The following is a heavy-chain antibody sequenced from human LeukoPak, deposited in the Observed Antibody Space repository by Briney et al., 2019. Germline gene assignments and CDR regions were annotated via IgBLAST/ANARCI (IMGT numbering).Heavy chain of an antibody. CDR3: AKVTVCYGCYFDY. CDR1: GYTFSSHG. D-gene: IGHD3-16*01. Sequence: GGPLSLSCVASGYTFSSHGMTWVRQAPGKGLEWVSTINGAGDNTNYAETVKGRFTISRDNSKNTVYLQMNSLRAEDTAIYYCAKVTVCYGCYFDYWGQGTLVTVSS. V-gene: IGHV3-23*01. J-gene: IGHJ4*02. CDR2: INGAGDNT.